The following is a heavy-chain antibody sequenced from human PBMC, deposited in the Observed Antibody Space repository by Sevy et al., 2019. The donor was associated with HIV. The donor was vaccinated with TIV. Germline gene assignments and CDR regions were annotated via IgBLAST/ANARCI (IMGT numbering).Heavy chain of an antibody. CDR3: ARDSESSAWDAFDI. J-gene: IGHJ3*02. Sequence: ASVKVSCEASGYTFTSYGISWVRQAPGQGLEWMGWISAYTGSTHYAQKLQGRVIMTTDTSTSTAYLELRSLISDDTALYYCARDSESSAWDAFDIWGQGTMVTVSS. D-gene: IGHD6-19*01. CDR2: ISAYTGST. CDR1: GYTFTSYG. V-gene: IGHV1-18*01.